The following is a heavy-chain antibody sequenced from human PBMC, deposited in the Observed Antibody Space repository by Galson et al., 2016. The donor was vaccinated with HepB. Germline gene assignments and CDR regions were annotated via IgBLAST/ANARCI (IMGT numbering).Heavy chain of an antibody. J-gene: IGHJ4*02. CDR2: TWYNGRNK. D-gene: IGHD2/OR15-2a*01. Sequence: SLRLSCAAAGFNLGSFGMNWVRQTPGKEPEWLAVTWYNGRNKYYADSVRGRFTISRDTSTNMVYLQMNSLRVEDTAMYYCARDLGGCNGFGCSYYFDYWGQGILVTVSS. CDR1: GFNLGSFG. CDR3: ARDLGGCNGFGCSYYFDY. V-gene: IGHV3-33*01.